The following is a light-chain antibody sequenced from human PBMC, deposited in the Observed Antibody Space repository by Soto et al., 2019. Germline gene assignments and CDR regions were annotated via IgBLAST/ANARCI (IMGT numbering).Light chain of an antibody. Sequence: DIQMTQSPSTLSASVGDRVTITCRASQSISSGLGWYQQKPGKAPKLLIYDASILESGVPSRFSGSGSGTEFTLTISSLQPDDFVTYYCQQYNSYSGWTFGQGTKVEIK. CDR3: QQYNSYSGWT. CDR1: QSISSG. V-gene: IGKV1-5*01. CDR2: DAS. J-gene: IGKJ1*01.